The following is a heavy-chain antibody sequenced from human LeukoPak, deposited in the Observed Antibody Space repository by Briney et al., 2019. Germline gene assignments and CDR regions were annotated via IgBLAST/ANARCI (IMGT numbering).Heavy chain of an antibody. V-gene: IGHV3-30*03. CDR2: ISYDGSNK. D-gene: IGHD2-15*01. CDR1: GFTFSSYG. CDR3: AGAILLPPPHDAFDI. J-gene: IGHJ3*02. Sequence: GGSLRLSCAASGFTFSSYGMHWVRQAPGKGLEWVAVISYDGSNKYYADSVKGRFTISRDNSKNTLYLQMNSLRAEDTAVYYCAGAILLPPPHDAFDIWGQGTMVTVSS.